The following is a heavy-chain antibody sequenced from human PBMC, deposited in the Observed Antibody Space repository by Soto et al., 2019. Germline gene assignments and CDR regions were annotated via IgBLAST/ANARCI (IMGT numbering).Heavy chain of an antibody. D-gene: IGHD4-17*01. CDR3: ARDGWVTTDRLDP. V-gene: IGHV1-3*01. Sequence: ASVKVSCKASGYTFTDYAMHWVRQAPGQRLEWMGWINAGNGDTKYSQKFQGRVTITRDTSASTAYMELSSLTSEDTAVYYCARDGWVTTDRLDPWGRGTLVTVSS. CDR2: INAGNGDT. J-gene: IGHJ5*02. CDR1: GYTFTDYA.